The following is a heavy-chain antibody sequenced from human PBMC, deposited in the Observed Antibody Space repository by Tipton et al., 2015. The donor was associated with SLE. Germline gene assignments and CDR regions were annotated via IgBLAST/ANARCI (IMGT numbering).Heavy chain of an antibody. J-gene: IGHJ5*02. D-gene: IGHD6-13*01. CDR3: ARSMEQQLANWFDP. CDR1: GGSISSYY. CDR2: IYTSGST. Sequence: LRLSCTVSGGSISSYYWSWIRQPAGKGLEWIGRIYTSGSTNYNPSLKSRVTMSVDTSKNQFSLKLSSVTAADTAVYYCARSMEQQLANWFDPWGQGTLVTVSS. V-gene: IGHV4-4*07.